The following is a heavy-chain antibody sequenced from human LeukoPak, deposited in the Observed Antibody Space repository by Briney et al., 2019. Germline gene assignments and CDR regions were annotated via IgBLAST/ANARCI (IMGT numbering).Heavy chain of an antibody. CDR2: IYTSGNT. Sequence: PSETPSLTCTVSGGSISSGSHYWSWIRQPAEKGLEWIGRIYTSGNTNYNPSLKSRVTISLDTSKNQFSLNLSSVTAADTAVYYCAGEVGGSWFDPWGLGTLVTVSS. CDR1: GGSISSGSHY. CDR3: AGEVGGSWFDP. V-gene: IGHV4-61*02. J-gene: IGHJ5*02. D-gene: IGHD1-26*01.